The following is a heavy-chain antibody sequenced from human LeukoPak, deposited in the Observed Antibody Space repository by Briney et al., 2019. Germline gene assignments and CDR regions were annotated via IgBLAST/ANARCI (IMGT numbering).Heavy chain of an antibody. CDR3: AKVGDRSGFDY. D-gene: IGHD6-25*01. CDR2: ISWNSGSI. V-gene: IGHV3-9*01. J-gene: IGHJ4*02. Sequence: PGGSLRLSCAASGFTFDDYAMHWVRQAPGKGLEWVSGISWNSGSIGYADSVKGRFTISRDNAKNSLYLQMNSLRAGDTALYYCAKVGDRSGFDYWGQGTLVTVSS. CDR1: GFTFDDYA.